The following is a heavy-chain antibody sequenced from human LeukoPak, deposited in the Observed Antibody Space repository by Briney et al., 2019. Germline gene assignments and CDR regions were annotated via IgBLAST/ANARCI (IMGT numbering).Heavy chain of an antibody. V-gene: IGHV4-38-2*02. Sequence: SETLSLTCTVSGYSISSGYYWGWIRQPPGKGLEWIGSIYHSGSTYYNPSLKSRVTISVDTSKNQFSLKLSSVTAADTAVYYCARIYCSGGSCHFDYWGQGTLVTVSS. J-gene: IGHJ4*02. D-gene: IGHD2-15*01. CDR1: GYSISSGYY. CDR3: ARIYCSGGSCHFDY. CDR2: IYHSGST.